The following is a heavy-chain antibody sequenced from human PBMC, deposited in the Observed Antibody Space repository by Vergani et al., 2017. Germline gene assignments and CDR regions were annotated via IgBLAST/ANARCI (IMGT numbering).Heavy chain of an antibody. CDR1: GFSFPGYA. D-gene: IGHD5-12*01. Sequence: EVQLLESGEGLVQPGGSLRLSCEASGFSFPGYAMSWVRQAPGKGLEWVSSVSGSSATPYYADSVKGRFIISRDNSKNTLHLQMNSLRADDTAVYYCTKGSRGYTGYFFDYWGQGTLATVSS. CDR2: VSGSSATP. CDR3: TKGSRGYTGYFFDY. V-gene: IGHV3-23*01. J-gene: IGHJ4*02.